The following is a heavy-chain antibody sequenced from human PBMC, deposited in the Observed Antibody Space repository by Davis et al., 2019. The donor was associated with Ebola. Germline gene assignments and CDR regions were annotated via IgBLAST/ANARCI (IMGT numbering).Heavy chain of an antibody. J-gene: IGHJ4*02. V-gene: IGHV3-30*18. CDR3: AKVEFDY. CDR2: ISYDGSNK. CDR1: GFTFSSYG. Sequence: GESLKISCAASGFTFSSYGMHWVRQAPGKGLEWVAVISYDGSNKYYVDSVKGRFTISRDNSKNTLYLQMNSLRAEETAVYYCAKVEFDYWGQGTLVTVSS.